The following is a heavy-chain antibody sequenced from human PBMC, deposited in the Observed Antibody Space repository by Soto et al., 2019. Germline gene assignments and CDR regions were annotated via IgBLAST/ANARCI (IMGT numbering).Heavy chain of an antibody. J-gene: IGHJ4*02. D-gene: IGHD3-22*01. Sequence: GSGKAACKASGYSLRVYYMDWVVQAPVQGLEWMGLINRSGGSTTYAQKFQGRVTMTRDTSTSTVYMDLSSLRSEDTAVYYCARSPYSSGYYYAIDYWGQGTQVT. CDR3: ARSPYSSGYYYAIDY. CDR1: GYSLRVYY. V-gene: IGHV1-46*01. CDR2: INRSGGST.